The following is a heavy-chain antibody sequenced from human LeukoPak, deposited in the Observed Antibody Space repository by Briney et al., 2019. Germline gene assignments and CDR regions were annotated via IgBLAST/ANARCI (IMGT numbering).Heavy chain of an antibody. CDR1: GYTLTELS. J-gene: IGHJ4*02. CDR2: FDPEDGET. V-gene: IGHV1-24*01. CDR3: ATYSTCLTCFDF. Sequence: ASVKVSCKVSGYTLTELSMHWVRQAPGKGREWMGGFDPEDGETIYAQKFQGRVTMTEDTSTDTAYMELSSLRSEDTAVYYCATYSTCLTCFDFWGQGTLVTVSS. D-gene: IGHD2-21*01.